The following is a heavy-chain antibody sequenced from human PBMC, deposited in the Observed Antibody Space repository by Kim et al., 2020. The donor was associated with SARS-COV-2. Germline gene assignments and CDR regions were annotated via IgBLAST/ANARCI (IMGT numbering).Heavy chain of an antibody. CDR1: GFTFSSSW. CDR2: MNSAGSRI. Sequence: GGSLRLSCAASGFTFSSSWMHWVRQAPGKGLVWVSRMNSAGSRISYADSVKGRFTISRDNAKNTLYLQMNSLRAEDTAVYYCARGITTSVGVFDIWGHGT. CDR3: ARGITTSVGVFDI. V-gene: IGHV3-74*01. D-gene: IGHD1-1*01. J-gene: IGHJ3*02.